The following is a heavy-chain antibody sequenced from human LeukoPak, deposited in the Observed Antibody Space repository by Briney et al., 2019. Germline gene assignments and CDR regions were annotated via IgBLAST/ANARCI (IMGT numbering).Heavy chain of an antibody. Sequence: GGSLRLSCTASGFTFSTYAMSWVRQAPGKGLEWVSSVSGSGDNTHHADSVKGRFTISRDNSKNTLYLQMESLRAEDTAVYYCARSATLGPTAADHGYWGQGIPVTVSS. CDR3: ARSATLGPTAADHGY. D-gene: IGHD1-1*01. CDR1: GFTFSTYA. CDR2: VSGSGDNT. J-gene: IGHJ4*02. V-gene: IGHV3-23*01.